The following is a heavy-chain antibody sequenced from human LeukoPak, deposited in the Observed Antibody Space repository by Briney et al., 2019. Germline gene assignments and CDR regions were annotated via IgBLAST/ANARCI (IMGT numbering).Heavy chain of an antibody. CDR2: ISYDGSTK. CDR1: GFTFSSYA. CDR3: AKDSYSKGDF. D-gene: IGHD6-13*01. Sequence: GGSLRLSCAASGFTFSSYAMHWVRQAPGKGLEWVAVISYDGSTKYYIDSVKGRFTISRDNAKNSLYLQMNSLRAEDTAVYYCAKDSYSKGDFWGQGVLVTVSS. V-gene: IGHV3-30*18. J-gene: IGHJ4*02.